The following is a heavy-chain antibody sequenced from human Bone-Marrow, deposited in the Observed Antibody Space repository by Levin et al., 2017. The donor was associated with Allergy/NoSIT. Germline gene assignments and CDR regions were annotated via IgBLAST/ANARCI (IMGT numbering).Heavy chain of an antibody. CDR1: GGSISSYY. D-gene: IGHD3-3*01. V-gene: IGHV4-59*01. CDR2: IYYSGST. CDR3: ARDLHDFWSGYDNWFDP. Sequence: PSETLSLTCTVSGGSISSYYWSWIRQPPGKGLEWIGYIYYSGSTNYNPSLKSRVTISVDTSKNQFSLKLSSVTAADTAVYYCARDLHDFWSGYDNWFDPWGQGTLVTVSS. J-gene: IGHJ5*02.